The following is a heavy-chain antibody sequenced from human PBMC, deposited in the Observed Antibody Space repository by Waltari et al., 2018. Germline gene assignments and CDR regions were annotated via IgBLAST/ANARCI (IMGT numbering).Heavy chain of an antibody. Sequence: EVQLVESGGGLVQPGGSLRLSCTASGFTFSSYWMHWVRQAPGKGLVWVSRINSAGSSTTYADFVKGRFTISRDNAKNTLYLQMNTLRAEDTAVHYCARDKDYGGNSPLGYWGQGTLVTVSS. CDR1: GFTFSSYW. CDR3: ARDKDYGGNSPLGY. J-gene: IGHJ4*02. CDR2: INSAGSST. D-gene: IGHD4-17*01. V-gene: IGHV3-74*01.